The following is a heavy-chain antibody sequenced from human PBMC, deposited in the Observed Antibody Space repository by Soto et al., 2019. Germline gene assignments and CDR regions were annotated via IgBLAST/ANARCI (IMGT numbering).Heavy chain of an antibody. D-gene: IGHD2-21*02. Sequence: QVQLQESGPGLVKPSQTLSLTCTVSGGSISSGCYYWGWIRQHPGTGLEGIGYIYYSGSTYYNPSLKQRVTISSDTSNNKFSLKLCSVTEADTAVYYCAREPADCGGGCYTDYWGQGTLVTVSS. V-gene: IGHV4-31*03. CDR1: GGSISSGCYY. CDR2: IYYSGST. CDR3: AREPADCGGGCYTDY. J-gene: IGHJ4*02.